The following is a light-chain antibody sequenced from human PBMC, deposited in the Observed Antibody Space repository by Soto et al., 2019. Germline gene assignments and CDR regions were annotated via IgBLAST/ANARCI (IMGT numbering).Light chain of an antibody. CDR1: QSISTY. Sequence: DIQMTQSPSSLSASVGDRVTITCRASQSISTYLNWYQQKPGKAPKLLIYAASNLQSGVPSRFSGSGSGTDFSLTISSLQPEDFATYYCQQSYSTHWTCGQGTKVGIK. CDR3: QQSYSTHWT. V-gene: IGKV1-39*01. CDR2: AAS. J-gene: IGKJ1*01.